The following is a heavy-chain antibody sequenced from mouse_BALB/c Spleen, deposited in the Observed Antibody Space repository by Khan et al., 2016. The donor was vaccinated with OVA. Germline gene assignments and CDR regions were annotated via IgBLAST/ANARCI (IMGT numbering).Heavy chain of an antibody. J-gene: IGHJ4*01. CDR1: GYTFTNYW. V-gene: IGHV1-63*02. D-gene: IGHD1-1*01. Sequence: QVQLQQSGAELVRPGTSVTMSCKAAGYTFTNYWIGWVKQRPGHGLEWIGDIYPGNGNTNNTEKIKGKATLSADTYSSTAYQQHSSPTSETSAIYSGARPYDYGTNYAPMDDWGQGTSVTVSS. CDR3: ARPYDYGTNYAPMDD. CDR2: IYPGNGNT.